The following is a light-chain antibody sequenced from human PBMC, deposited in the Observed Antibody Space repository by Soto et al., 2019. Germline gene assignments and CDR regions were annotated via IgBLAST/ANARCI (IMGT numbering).Light chain of an antibody. CDR1: QSISND. CDR3: QQSYSTPPCT. J-gene: IGKJ2*02. V-gene: IGKV1-39*01. CDR2: AAS. Sequence: DIQMTQSPSSLSASVGDTVTITCRASQSISNDLYWYQQKPGKAPKLLIYAASTLQGGVPSRFSGSGSGTDFSLPISSLQPEDVATYYCQQSYSTPPCTFGQGTRLEIK.